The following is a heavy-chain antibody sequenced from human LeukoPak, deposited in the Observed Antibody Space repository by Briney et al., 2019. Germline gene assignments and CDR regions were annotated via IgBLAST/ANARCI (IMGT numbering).Heavy chain of an antibody. V-gene: IGHV3-66*01. Sequence: GGSLRLSCAASGFTVSNNYMRWVRQAPGKGLEWVSLIYSGGSTYYADSVKGRFTISRDNSKNTLYLQMNSLRAEDTAVYYCARVNYGDYDYFDYWGQGTLVTVSS. CDR2: IYSGGST. CDR3: ARVNYGDYDYFDY. CDR1: GFTVSNNY. D-gene: IGHD4-17*01. J-gene: IGHJ4*02.